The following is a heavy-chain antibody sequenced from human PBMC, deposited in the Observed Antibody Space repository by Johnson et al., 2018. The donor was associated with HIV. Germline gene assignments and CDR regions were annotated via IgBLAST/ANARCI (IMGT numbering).Heavy chain of an antibody. V-gene: IGHV3-30*04. D-gene: IGHD6-6*01. CDR2: ISYDGSNK. CDR3: AGDGSGSSWNAFDI. J-gene: IGHJ3*02. CDR1: GFTFSSYA. Sequence: QVKLVESGGGVVQPGRSLRLSCAASGFTFSSYAMHWVRQAPGKGLEWVAVISYDGSNKYYADSVKGRFTISRDNAKNSLYLQMNSLRAEDTAVYYCAGDGSGSSWNAFDIWGQGTMVTVSS.